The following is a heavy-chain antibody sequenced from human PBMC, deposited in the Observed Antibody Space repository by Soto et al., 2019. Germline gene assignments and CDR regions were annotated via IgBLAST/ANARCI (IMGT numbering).Heavy chain of an antibody. CDR2: INPSGGST. V-gene: IGHV1-46*01. Sequence: ASVKVSRKASGYTFTRYYMHWVPQAPGQGLEWMGIINPSGGSTSYAQKFQGRVTMTRDTSTSTVYMELSSLRSEDTAVYYCARVTVRRSSWYDPWGQRSLVTVS. J-gene: IGHJ5*02. D-gene: IGHD6-13*01. CDR3: ARVTVRRSSWYDP. CDR1: GYTFTRYY.